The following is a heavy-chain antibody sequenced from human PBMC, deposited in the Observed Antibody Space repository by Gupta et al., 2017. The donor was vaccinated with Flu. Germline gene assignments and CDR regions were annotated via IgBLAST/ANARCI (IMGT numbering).Heavy chain of an antibody. CDR3: ARGGFGELRGYDRWRNWFDP. D-gene: IGHD3-10*01. V-gene: IGHV3-33*01. CDR2: IWYDGSNK. J-gene: IGHJ5*02. Sequence: QVQLVESGGGVVQPGRSLRLSCAASGFTFSSYGMHWVRQAPGKGLEWVAVIWYDGSNKYYADSVKGRFTISRDNSKNTLYLQMNSLRAEDTAVYYCARGGFGELRGYDRWRNWFDPWGQGTLVTVSS. CDR1: GFTFSSYG.